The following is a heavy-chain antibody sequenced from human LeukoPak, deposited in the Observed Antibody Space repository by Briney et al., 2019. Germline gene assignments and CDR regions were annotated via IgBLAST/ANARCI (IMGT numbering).Heavy chain of an antibody. J-gene: IGHJ4*02. V-gene: IGHV3-23*01. CDR3: AKYSGSYIAPIDY. Sequence: HPGGSLRLSCAASGFTFTDYWMTWVRQAPGKGLEWVSAISGSGGSTYYADSVKGRFTISRDNSKNTLYLQMNSLRAEDTAVYYCAKYSGSYIAPIDYWGQGTLVTVSS. CDR2: ISGSGGST. D-gene: IGHD1-26*01. CDR1: GFTFTDYW.